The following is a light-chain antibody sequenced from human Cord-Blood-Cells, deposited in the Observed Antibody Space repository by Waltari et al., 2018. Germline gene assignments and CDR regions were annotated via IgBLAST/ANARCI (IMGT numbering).Light chain of an antibody. CDR3: QQRSNWPLT. Sequence: IVLTQSPAPLSLSTGQRATLSCRSRQSVICYLAWYQQKPGQAPMLLIYDASNRATGIPARFSGSESGTDFTLTISSLEPEDFAVYYCQQRSNWPLTFGGGTKVEIK. CDR1: QSVICY. V-gene: IGKV3-11*01. J-gene: IGKJ4*01. CDR2: DAS.